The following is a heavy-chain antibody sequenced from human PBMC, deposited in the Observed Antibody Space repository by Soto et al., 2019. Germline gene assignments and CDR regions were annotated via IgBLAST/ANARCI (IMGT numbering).Heavy chain of an antibody. Sequence: SVKVSCKASGGSFSSYAISCMRHAPGQELEWMGGIIPIFGTANYAQKFQGRVTITADKSTSTAYMELSSLRSEDTAVYYCARDRGDIVVVPAALVTGMDVWGQGTTVTVSS. CDR3: ARDRGDIVVVPAALVTGMDV. J-gene: IGHJ6*02. CDR2: IIPIFGTA. CDR1: GGSFSSYA. V-gene: IGHV1-69*06. D-gene: IGHD2-2*01.